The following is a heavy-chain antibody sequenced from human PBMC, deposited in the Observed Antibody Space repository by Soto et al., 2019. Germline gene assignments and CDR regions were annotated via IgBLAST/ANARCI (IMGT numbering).Heavy chain of an antibody. J-gene: IGHJ4*02. CDR3: ARDQLRYFDWLFAPPYYFDY. CDR1: GFTFSRYG. CDR2: ISYDGSSK. Sequence: GGSLRLSCSASGFTFSRYGMHWVRHVPGKGLEWVAVISYDGSSKYYGDSVRGRFTISRDNSKNTLYLQMNSLRAEDTAVYYCARDQLRYFDWLFAPPYYFDYWGQGTLVTVSS. V-gene: IGHV3-30*03. D-gene: IGHD3-9*01.